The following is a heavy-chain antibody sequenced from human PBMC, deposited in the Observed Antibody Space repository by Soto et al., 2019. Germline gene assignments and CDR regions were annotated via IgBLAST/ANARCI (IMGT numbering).Heavy chain of an antibody. Sequence: PGGSLRLSCAASGFTFSNSSMSWVRQAPGKGLEWVSAISGSGGATYYADSVKGRFTFSRDNSKNTLYLQMNSLRAEDTAVYYCAKASNWDYSGPVLGGYYYYMDVWGKGTTVTVSS. CDR1: GFTFSNSS. D-gene: IGHD1-7*01. CDR2: ISGSGGAT. J-gene: IGHJ6*03. V-gene: IGHV3-23*01. CDR3: AKASNWDYSGPVLGGYYYYMDV.